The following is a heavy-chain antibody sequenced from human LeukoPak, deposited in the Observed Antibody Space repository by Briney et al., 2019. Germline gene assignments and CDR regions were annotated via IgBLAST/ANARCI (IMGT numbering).Heavy chain of an antibody. CDR3: ARLLYGRSSPWDY. CDR2: ISSSSNYI. V-gene: IGHV3-21*01. CDR1: GFTFSSYN. Sequence: GGSLRLSCAASGFTFSSYNMNWVRQAPGKGLEWVSSISSSSNYINYADSVKGRFTISRDNAKNSLYLQMNSLRAEDTAVYYCARLLYGRSSPWDYWGQGTLVTVSS. D-gene: IGHD6-6*01. J-gene: IGHJ4*02.